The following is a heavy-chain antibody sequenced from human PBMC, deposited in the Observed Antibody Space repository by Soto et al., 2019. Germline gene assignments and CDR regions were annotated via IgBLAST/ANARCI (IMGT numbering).Heavy chain of an antibody. D-gene: IGHD3-16*02. CDR1: GYTFTSYD. Sequence: ASVKVSCKASGYTFTSYDINWVRQATGQGLEWMGWMNPNSGNTGYAQKFQGRVTMTRNTSISTAYMELSSLRSEDTAVYYCARVLITFGGVIVSAFEIWGQGTMVTVSS. CDR2: MNPNSGNT. CDR3: ARVLITFGGVIVSAFEI. J-gene: IGHJ3*02. V-gene: IGHV1-8*01.